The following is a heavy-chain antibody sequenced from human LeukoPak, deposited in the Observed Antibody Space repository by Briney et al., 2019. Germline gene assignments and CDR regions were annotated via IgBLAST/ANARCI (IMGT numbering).Heavy chain of an antibody. Sequence: ASVKVSCKASGYTFTSYGISWVRQAPGQGLEWMGWISAYNGNTNYAQELQGRVTMTTDTSTSTAYMELRSLRSDDTAVYYCARVGRGYSSGFNWFDPWGQGTLVTVSS. CDR2: ISAYNGNT. V-gene: IGHV1-18*01. CDR1: GYTFTSYG. CDR3: ARVGRGYSSGFNWFDP. D-gene: IGHD6-19*01. J-gene: IGHJ5*02.